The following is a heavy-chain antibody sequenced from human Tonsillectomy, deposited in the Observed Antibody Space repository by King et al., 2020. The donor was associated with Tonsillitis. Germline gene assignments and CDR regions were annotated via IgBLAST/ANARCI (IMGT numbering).Heavy chain of an antibody. V-gene: IGHV3-48*01. Sequence: VQLVESGGGLVQPGGSLRLSCAASGFTFSSYSMNWVRQAPGKGLEWISYITSSGTIFYADSVKGRFTVSRDNAKDSLYLQMNSLRAEDTAVYYCARAHLRSGVYYDNSGSAYWGQGTLVTVSS. CDR2: ITSSGTI. CDR1: GFTFSSYS. J-gene: IGHJ4*02. D-gene: IGHD3-22*01. CDR3: ARAHLRSGVYYDNSGSAY.